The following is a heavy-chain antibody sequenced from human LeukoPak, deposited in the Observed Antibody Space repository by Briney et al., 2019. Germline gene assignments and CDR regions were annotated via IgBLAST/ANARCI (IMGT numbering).Heavy chain of an antibody. CDR2: IIPIFGTA. J-gene: IGHJ4*02. Sequence: ASVKVSCKASGGTFSSYAISWVRQAPGQGLEWMGGIIPIFGTANYAQKFQGRVTITADESTSTAYMELRSLRSDDTAVYYCARVRRDGYNIGLGFDYWGQGTLVTVSS. V-gene: IGHV1-69*13. D-gene: IGHD5-24*01. CDR3: ARVRRDGYNIGLGFDY. CDR1: GGTFSSYA.